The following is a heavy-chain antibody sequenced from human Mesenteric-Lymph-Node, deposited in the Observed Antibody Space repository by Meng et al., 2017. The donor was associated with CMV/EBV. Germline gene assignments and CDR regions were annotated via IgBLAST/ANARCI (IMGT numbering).Heavy chain of an antibody. CDR1: GLTFSSYR. D-gene: IGHD3-3*01. Sequence: GESLKISCAASGLTFSSYRMNWVRQAPGKRLEWVSTIVGGGGSTYYPDSVKGRFTISRDNSKNTLYLQMNSLRAEDTALYYCATYYTVNYFFFDFWGQGTLVTVSS. J-gene: IGHJ4*02. V-gene: IGHV3-23*01. CDR3: ATYYTVNYFFFDF. CDR2: IVGGGGST.